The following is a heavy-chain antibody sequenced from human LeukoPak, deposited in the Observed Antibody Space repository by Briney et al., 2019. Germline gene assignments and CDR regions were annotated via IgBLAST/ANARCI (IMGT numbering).Heavy chain of an antibody. V-gene: IGHV3-64*01. CDR3: SSKADSAYGDYN. J-gene: IGHJ4*02. CDR2: ISGNGFDT. D-gene: IGHD4-17*01. Sequence: GGALRLSCAASGFIFTSYPIHWVRQAPGKGLEYVSAISGNGFDTYYVYCVRGGLAISIDNSKQAIYLQISTLIAEDVHVYYCSSKADSAYGDYNWGQGTLDTVSS. CDR1: GFIFTSYP.